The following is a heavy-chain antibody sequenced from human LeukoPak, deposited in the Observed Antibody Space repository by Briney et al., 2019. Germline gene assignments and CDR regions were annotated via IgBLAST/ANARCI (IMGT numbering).Heavy chain of an antibody. CDR3: VRGWDGYNFGY. Sequence: GGSLRLSCAASGFTFSSYGMHWVRQAPGKGLEWVAVIWYDGSNKYYADSVKGRFTISRDNSKNTLYLQMNSLRAEDTAVYYCVRGWDGYNFGYWGQGTLVTVSS. CDR1: GFTFSSYG. CDR2: IWYDGSNK. D-gene: IGHD5-24*01. J-gene: IGHJ4*02. V-gene: IGHV3-33*01.